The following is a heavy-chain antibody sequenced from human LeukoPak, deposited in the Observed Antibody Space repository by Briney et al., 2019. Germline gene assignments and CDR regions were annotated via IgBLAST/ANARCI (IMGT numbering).Heavy chain of an antibody. Sequence: GGSLRLSCAASGFTVSSTYMNWVRQAPGRGLEWVSAISGSGGSTYYADSVKGRFTISRDNSKNTLYLQMNSLRAEDTAVYYCAKARGIVGATSFDYWGQGTLVTVSS. D-gene: IGHD1-26*01. CDR3: AKARGIVGATSFDY. CDR1: GFTVSSTY. V-gene: IGHV3-23*01. CDR2: ISGSGGST. J-gene: IGHJ4*02.